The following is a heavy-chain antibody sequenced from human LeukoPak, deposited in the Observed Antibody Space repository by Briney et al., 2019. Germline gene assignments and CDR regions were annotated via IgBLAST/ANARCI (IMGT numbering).Heavy chain of an antibody. CDR3: ARVRGGWNYMDV. CDR2: MNPNSGNT. J-gene: IGHJ6*03. V-gene: IGHV1-8*01. CDR1: GYTFTSYD. D-gene: IGHD1-26*01. Sequence: GTSVKVSRKASGYTFTSYDIDWVRQAPGQGLEWMGWMNPNSGNTGYAQKFQGRVTMTRNTSISTAYMELSSLRSEDTAVYYCARVRGGWNYMDVWGKGTTVTVSS.